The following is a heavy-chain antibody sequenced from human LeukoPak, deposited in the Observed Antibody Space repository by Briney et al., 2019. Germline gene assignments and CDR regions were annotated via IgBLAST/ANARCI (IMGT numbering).Heavy chain of an antibody. D-gene: IGHD3-22*01. J-gene: IGHJ6*02. V-gene: IGHV3-33*01. CDR3: ARDYDSSGYFYYGMDV. Sequence: GGSLRLSCAASGFTFSSYGMHWVRQAPGKGLEWVAVIWYDGSNKYYADSVKGRFTISRDNSKNTLYLQMNSLRAEDTAVYYCARDYDSSGYFYYGMDVWGQGTRSPSP. CDR1: GFTFSSYG. CDR2: IWYDGSNK.